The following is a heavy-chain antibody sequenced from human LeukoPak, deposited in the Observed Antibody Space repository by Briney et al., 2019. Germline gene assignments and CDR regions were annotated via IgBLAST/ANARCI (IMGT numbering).Heavy chain of an antibody. D-gene: IGHD2-2*01. CDR1: GGSISSSSYY. J-gene: IGHJ4*02. CDR3: ARERREQLLPPYTRSVTYFDY. V-gene: IGHV4-39*07. Sequence: SETLSLTCTVSGGSISSSSYYWGWIRQPPGKGLEWIGSIYYSGSTYYNPSLKRRVTISIDTSKNQFSLKLSSVTAADTAVYYCARERREQLLPPYTRSVTYFDYWGQGTLVTVSS. CDR2: IYYSGST.